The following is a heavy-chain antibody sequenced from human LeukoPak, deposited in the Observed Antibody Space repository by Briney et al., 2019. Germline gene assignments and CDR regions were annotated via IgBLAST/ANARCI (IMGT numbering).Heavy chain of an antibody. CDR3: ATGEYSSGWYLY. CDR1: GYTFTSYG. D-gene: IGHD6-19*01. J-gene: IGHJ4*02. CDR2: ISAYNGNT. Sequence: ASVKVSFKDSGYTFTSYGISWVRQAPGQGLEWMGWISAYNGNTNYAQKLQGRVTMTTDTSTSTAYMELRSLRSDDTAVYYCATGEYSSGWYLYWGQGTLVTVSS. V-gene: IGHV1-18*01.